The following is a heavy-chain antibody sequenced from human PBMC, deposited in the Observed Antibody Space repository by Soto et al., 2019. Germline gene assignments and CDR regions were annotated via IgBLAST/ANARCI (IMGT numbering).Heavy chain of an antibody. CDR3: VRESGGATATLDYYYFYMDV. V-gene: IGHV1-2*04. CDR1: GDRFTDYY. Sequence: QVQLVQSGAEVKEPGASVTVSCRASGDRFTDYYMHWVRQAPGQGLEWMGWINPNSGVTEYAQKFQGWVTMTRDTSIRTVYMQLSRLRFDDTAIYYCVRESGGATATLDYYYFYMDVWGTGTTVTVSS. D-gene: IGHD5-12*01. J-gene: IGHJ6*03. CDR2: INPNSGVT.